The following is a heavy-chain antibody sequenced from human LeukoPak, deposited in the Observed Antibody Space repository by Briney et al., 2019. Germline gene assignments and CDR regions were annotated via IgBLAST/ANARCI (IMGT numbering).Heavy chain of an antibody. CDR2: IRTEAYDGAT. V-gene: IGHV3-49*04. CDR3: TRTFGYYYFYMDV. J-gene: IGHJ6*03. Sequence: GGSLRLSCAASGFTFGDYAMSWVRQAPGKGLEWVGFIRTEAYDGATDYGASVKGRFTISRDDSKNIAYLQMNSLHTEDKAVYYCTRTFGYYYFYMDVWGKGTTVIVSS. CDR1: GFTFGDYA. D-gene: IGHD3-16*01.